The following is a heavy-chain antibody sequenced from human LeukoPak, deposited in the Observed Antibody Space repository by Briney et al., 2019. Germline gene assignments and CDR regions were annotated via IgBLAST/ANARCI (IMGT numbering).Heavy chain of an antibody. CDR3: AGPRSRLLDY. CDR1: GGSISNSGYY. Sequence: SETLSLTCSVSGGSISNSGYYWGWIRQPPGKGLEWIASIYYSGNTYYNPSLQSRVTISRDTSKNQFSLKLSSVTAADTAVYYCAGPRSRLLDYWGQGTLVTVSS. V-gene: IGHV4-39*01. D-gene: IGHD3-3*01. J-gene: IGHJ4*02. CDR2: IYYSGNT.